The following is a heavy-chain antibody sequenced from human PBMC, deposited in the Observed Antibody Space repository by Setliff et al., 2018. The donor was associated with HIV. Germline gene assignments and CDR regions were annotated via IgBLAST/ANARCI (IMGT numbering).Heavy chain of an antibody. J-gene: IGHJ4*02. V-gene: IGHV4-61*02. D-gene: IGHD1-1*01. CDR1: GDSINSGTYY. Sequence: PSETLSLPCTVSGDSINSGTYYWNWLRQPAGKGLEWIGRVYSSGNTYYNPSLKSRAAISLNTSKNQFSLRLRSVTAADTAIYYCATTTAPAGPFDYWGLGTLVTVSS. CDR2: VYSSGNT. CDR3: ATTTAPAGPFDY.